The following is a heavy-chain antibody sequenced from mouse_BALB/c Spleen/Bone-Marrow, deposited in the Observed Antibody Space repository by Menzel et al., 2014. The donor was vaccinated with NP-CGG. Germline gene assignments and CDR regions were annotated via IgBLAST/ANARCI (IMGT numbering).Heavy chain of an antibody. Sequence: EVMLVESGGGLVKPGGSLKLSCAASGFTFSSYAMSWVRQTPEKRLEWVASISSGGSTYYPDSVKGRSTISRDNARNILYLQMSSLRSEDTAMYYCARGYDGYYGFAYWGQGTLVTVSA. V-gene: IGHV5-6-5*01. D-gene: IGHD2-3*01. CDR1: GFTFSSYA. CDR2: ISSGGST. J-gene: IGHJ3*01. CDR3: ARGYDGYYGFAY.